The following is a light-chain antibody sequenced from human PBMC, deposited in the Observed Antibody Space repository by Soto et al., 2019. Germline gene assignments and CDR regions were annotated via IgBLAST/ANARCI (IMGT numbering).Light chain of an antibody. CDR2: AAS. J-gene: IGKJ5*01. V-gene: IGKV1-39*01. Sequence: DIQMTQSPSSLSAAVGDTVSITCRSSQDITNYLSWYQSKPGKAPKLLIFAASRVQSGVPSRFSGRGSGSDFTLTISSLQPDDFATYCCHQSYSMPLTFGQGTRLEIK. CDR1: QDITNY. CDR3: HQSYSMPLT.